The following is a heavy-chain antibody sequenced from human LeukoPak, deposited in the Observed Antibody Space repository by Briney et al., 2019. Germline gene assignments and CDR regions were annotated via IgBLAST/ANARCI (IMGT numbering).Heavy chain of an antibody. Sequence: SETLSLTCAVSGGSISADYWSWIRQPPGKGLEWIGYIFHSGSTKYNPSLKSRVTISIDKSKSQFSLKLSSVTAADTALYYRARHPPRDSSGNNAFDIWGQGTMVTVSS. CDR2: IFHSGST. D-gene: IGHD3-22*01. J-gene: IGHJ3*02. CDR3: ARHPPRDSSGNNAFDI. V-gene: IGHV4-59*08. CDR1: GGSISADY.